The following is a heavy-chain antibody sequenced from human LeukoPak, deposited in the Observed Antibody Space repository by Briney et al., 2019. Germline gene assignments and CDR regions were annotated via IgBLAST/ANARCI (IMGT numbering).Heavy chain of an antibody. D-gene: IGHD3-10*01. CDR1: GFPFSTFA. CDR3: ASGDEKTYGTKFDY. Sequence: PGTSLRLSCTASGFPFSTFALHWVRQAPGKALEWVAFISNDAKKQYYLDSVKGRFTISRDNSKNTLYMQMDSLGVQDTAMYYCASGDEKTYGTKFDYWGKGTLVTVSS. CDR2: ISNDAKKQ. J-gene: IGHJ4*02. V-gene: IGHV3-30*04.